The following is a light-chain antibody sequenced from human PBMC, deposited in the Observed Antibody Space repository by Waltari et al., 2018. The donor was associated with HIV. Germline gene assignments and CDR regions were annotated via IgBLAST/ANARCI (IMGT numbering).Light chain of an antibody. Sequence: DIVRTQSPDSLAVSPGERATINCKSSQTIFYSSNNKNYLAWFQQKPGQFPKLLISWACNGEFGVPDRFSGSGSGTDVTLTISSRRAEDVAVYYCQQFYRTTYTFGQGTRLEFK. CDR3: QQFYRTTYT. CDR2: WAC. CDR1: QTIFYSSNNKNY. J-gene: IGKJ2*01. V-gene: IGKV4-1*01.